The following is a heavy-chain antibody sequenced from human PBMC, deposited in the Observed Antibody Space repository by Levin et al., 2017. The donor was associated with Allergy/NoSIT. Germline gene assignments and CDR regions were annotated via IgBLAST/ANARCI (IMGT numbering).Heavy chain of an antibody. CDR3: AREEKKSLPAAMQNWFDS. D-gene: IGHD2-2*01. Sequence: GASVKVSCQTSGYTFSDFYLHWVRLAPGQGLEWMGRINPNSGFTTYAQKFKDRVTMTRDTSINTVYMDLSRLMYDDTALYFCAREEKKSLPAAMQNWFDSWGQGTLVTVSS. CDR2: INPNSGFT. CDR1: GYTFSDFY. V-gene: IGHV1-2*06. J-gene: IGHJ5*01.